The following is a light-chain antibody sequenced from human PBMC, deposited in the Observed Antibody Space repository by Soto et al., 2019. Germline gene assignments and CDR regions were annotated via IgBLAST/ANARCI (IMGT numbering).Light chain of an antibody. CDR1: SSDVGGYNY. CDR2: DVS. CDR3: SSYTSSSTLL. J-gene: IGLJ2*01. Sequence: QSALTQPASVSGSPGQSITISCTGTSSDVGGYNYVSWYQQHPGKAPKLMIYDVSNRPSGVSNRFSGSKSGNTASLPISGLQAEDEADYYCSSYTSSSTLLFGGGTKVTVL. V-gene: IGLV2-14*01.